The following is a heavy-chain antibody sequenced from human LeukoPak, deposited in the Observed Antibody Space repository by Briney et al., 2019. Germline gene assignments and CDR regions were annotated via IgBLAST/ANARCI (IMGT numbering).Heavy chain of an antibody. D-gene: IGHD3-3*01. Sequence: SGGSLRLSCAASGFTFSSNYMSWVRQAPGKGLEWVSAISGSGGSTYYADSVKGRFTISRDNSKNTLYLQMNSLRAEDTAVYYCAKGYDFWSGPFVWGQGTLVTVSS. CDR2: ISGSGGST. V-gene: IGHV3-23*01. CDR3: AKGYDFWSGPFV. CDR1: GFTFSSNY. J-gene: IGHJ4*02.